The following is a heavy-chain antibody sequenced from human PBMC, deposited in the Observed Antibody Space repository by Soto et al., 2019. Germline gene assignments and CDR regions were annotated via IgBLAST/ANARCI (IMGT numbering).Heavy chain of an antibody. V-gene: IGHV3-23*01. CDR2: MSAGGSST. Sequence: EVQLLESGGGLVQPGGSLRLSCAATGFTFSNYGMNWVRQAPGKGLEWVSAMSAGGSSTYYADSVKGRFIISRDNSKNTLILQMDSLRDEDTAVYYCAKGQGTSMAIFEYWGQGTLVTVSS. CDR3: AKGQGTSMAIFEY. D-gene: IGHD6-6*01. CDR1: GFTFSNYG. J-gene: IGHJ4*02.